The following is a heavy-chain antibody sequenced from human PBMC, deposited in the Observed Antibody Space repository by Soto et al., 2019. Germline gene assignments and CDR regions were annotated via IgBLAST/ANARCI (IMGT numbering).Heavy chain of an antibody. CDR2: IYYSGST. V-gene: IGHV4-39*01. J-gene: IGHJ4*02. D-gene: IGHD3-9*01. CDR3: ARPYYDILTGYYPFGY. Sequence: PSETLSLTCTVSGGSISSSSYYWGWIRQPPGKGLEWIGSIYYSGSTYYNPSLKSRVTISVDTSKNQFSLKLSSVTAADTAVYYCARPYYDILTGYYPFGYWGQGTLVTAPQ. CDR1: GGSISSSSYY.